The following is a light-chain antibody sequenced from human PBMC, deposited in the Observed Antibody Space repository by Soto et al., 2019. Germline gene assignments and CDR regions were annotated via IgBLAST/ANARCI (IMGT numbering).Light chain of an antibody. V-gene: IGKV1-39*01. CDR3: QQSFSTPIT. CDR2: AAS. CDR1: QNIRNF. Sequence: DIQITQSPSSLSSSVGDRVAITCRAIQNIRNFLTWYQQKPGKAPKLLIYAASTLEGGVPSRFSGTESGTDFTLTISGLQPEDFATYYCQQSFSTPITFGQGTRLEIK. J-gene: IGKJ5*01.